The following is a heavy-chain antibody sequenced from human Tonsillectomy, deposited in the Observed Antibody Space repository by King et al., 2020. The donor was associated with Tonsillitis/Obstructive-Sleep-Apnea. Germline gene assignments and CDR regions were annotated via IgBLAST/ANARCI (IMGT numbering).Heavy chain of an antibody. J-gene: IGHJ4*02. CDR2: ISSSSSYI. D-gene: IGHD6-19*01. V-gene: IGHV3-21*01. Sequence: VQLVESGGGLVKPGGSLRLSCAASGFTFSSYSMNWVRQAPGKGLEWVSSISSSSSYIYYADSVKGRFTISRDNAKNSLYLQMNSLRAEDTAVYYCARDQESGAGFDYWGQGTLVTVSS. CDR3: ARDQESGAGFDY. CDR1: GFTFSSYS.